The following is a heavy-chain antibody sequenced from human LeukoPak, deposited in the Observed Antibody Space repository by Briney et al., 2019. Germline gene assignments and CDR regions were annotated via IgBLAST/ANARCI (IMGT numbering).Heavy chain of an antibody. CDR3: ARDTTPKYYDFWSGYQFDY. CDR2: ISYDGSNK. CDR1: GFTFNSYA. V-gene: IGHV3-30*01. Sequence: PGRSLRLSCAASGFTFNSYAMHWVRQAPGKGLEWVAVISYDGSNKYYADSVKGRFTISRDNSKNTLYLQMNSLRAEDTAVYYCARDTTPKYYDFWSGYQFDYWGQGTLVTVSS. D-gene: IGHD3-3*01. J-gene: IGHJ4*02.